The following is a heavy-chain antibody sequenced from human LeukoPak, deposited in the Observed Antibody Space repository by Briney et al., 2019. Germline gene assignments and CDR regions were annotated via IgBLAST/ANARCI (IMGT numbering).Heavy chain of an antibody. CDR2: IHPSDSDT. Sequence: GESLKISYKGSGYKFTSNWIGWVRQMPGKGLEWMGIIHPSDSDTRYSPSFQGQVTISADQSISTACLQWSSLKASDTAVYYCSRPSYSSSWLPFDYWGQGTLVTVSS. CDR3: SRPSYSSSWLPFDY. V-gene: IGHV5-51*01. D-gene: IGHD6-13*01. CDR1: GYKFTSNW. J-gene: IGHJ4*02.